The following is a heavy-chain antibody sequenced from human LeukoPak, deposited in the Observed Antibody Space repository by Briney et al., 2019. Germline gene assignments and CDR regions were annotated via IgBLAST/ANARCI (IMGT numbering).Heavy chain of an antibody. V-gene: IGHV3-23*01. CDR1: GFTFSNYA. Sequence: GGSLRLSCAASGFTFSNYAMSWVRQAPGKGLEWVSAITDSGGNTYHADSVKGRFTISRDNSKNTVFLQMNSLRAEDTAVYYCAKWGDYDVLTGYYVSDYWGQGTLVTVSS. CDR2: ITDSGGNT. CDR3: AKWGDYDVLTGYYVSDY. J-gene: IGHJ4*02. D-gene: IGHD3-9*01.